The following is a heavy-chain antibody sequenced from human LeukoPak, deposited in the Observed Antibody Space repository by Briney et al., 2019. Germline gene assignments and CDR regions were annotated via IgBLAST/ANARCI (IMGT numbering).Heavy chain of an antibody. CDR3: AKDFLTRGYSYELSDAFDI. Sequence: GGSLRLSCAASGFTFSDYYMSWVRQAPRKGLQWVSAISNSGGTTYYADSVKGRFTIFRDNSNNTLYLHMKSLRAEDTALYYCAKDFLTRGYSYELSDAFDIWGQGTMVTVSS. D-gene: IGHD5-18*01. CDR1: GFTFSDYY. V-gene: IGHV3-23*01. J-gene: IGHJ3*02. CDR2: ISNSGGTT.